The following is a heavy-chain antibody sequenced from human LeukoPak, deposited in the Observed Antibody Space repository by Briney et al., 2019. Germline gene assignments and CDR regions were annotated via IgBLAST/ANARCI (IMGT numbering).Heavy chain of an antibody. V-gene: IGHV4-4*07. CDR2: IYTSGST. J-gene: IGHJ4*02. Sequence: SETLSLTCTVSGGSISSYYWSWIRQPAGKGLEWIGGIYTSGSTNYNPSLKSRVTMSVDTSKNQFSLKLSSVTAADTAVYYCARDYYDSSGYQSGFDYWGQGTLVTVSS. CDR3: ARDYYDSSGYQSGFDY. D-gene: IGHD3-22*01. CDR1: GGSISSYY.